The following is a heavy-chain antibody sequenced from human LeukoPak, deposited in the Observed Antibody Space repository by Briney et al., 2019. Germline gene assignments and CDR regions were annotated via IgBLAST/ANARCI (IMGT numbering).Heavy chain of an antibody. CDR3: AREGGGLGY. V-gene: IGHV4-59*01. J-gene: IGHJ4*02. CDR1: GGSISSYY. Sequence: SETPSPTCTVSGGSISSYYWSWIRQPPGKGLEWIGYIYYSGSTNYNPSLKSRVTISVDTSKNRFSLKLSSVTAADTAVYYCAREGGGLGYWGQGTLVTVSS. CDR2: IYYSGST.